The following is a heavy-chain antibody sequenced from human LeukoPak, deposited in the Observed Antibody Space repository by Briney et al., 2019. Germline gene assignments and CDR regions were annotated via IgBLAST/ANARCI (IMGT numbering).Heavy chain of an antibody. CDR3: ARVIFGVAFDH. CDR2: ISGRGGST. CDR1: GFNFMPYA. D-gene: IGHD3-3*02. V-gene: IGHV3-23*01. J-gene: IGHJ4*02. Sequence: PGGSLRLSCAASGFNFMPYAMTWVRQAPGKGLEWVSAISGRGGSTYYADSVKGRFAISRDNSKNTLYLQISRLRAEDTAIYYCARVIFGVAFDHCGQGTLVTVSS.